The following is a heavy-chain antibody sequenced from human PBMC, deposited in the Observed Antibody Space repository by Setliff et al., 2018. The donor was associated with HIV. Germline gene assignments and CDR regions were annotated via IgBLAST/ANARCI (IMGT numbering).Heavy chain of an antibody. J-gene: IGHJ3*02. D-gene: IGHD6-13*01. CDR2: IYYSGTT. V-gene: IGHV4-59*08. CDR1: GGSISSYY. Sequence: SETLSLTCTVSGGSISSYYWSWIRQPPGKGLEWIGYIYYSGTTNYNPSLKSRATISVDTSKNQFSLKLSSVTAADTAVYYCARHWYSSSWYHVFDIWGQGTMVTVSS. CDR3: ARHWYSSSWYHVFDI.